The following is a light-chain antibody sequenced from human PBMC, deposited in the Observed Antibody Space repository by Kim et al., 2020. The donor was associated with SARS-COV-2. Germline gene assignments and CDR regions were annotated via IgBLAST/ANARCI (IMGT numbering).Light chain of an antibody. CDR1: QDISKY. CDR3: QQYKSYPLT. V-gene: IGKV1-33*01. CDR2: DAS. J-gene: IGKJ4*01. Sequence: DIQMTQSPSSLSASVGDRVTITCQASQDISKYLNWYQQKLGRAPKLLIYDASSLETGVPSRFSGSASGTDFTFTISSLQPEDIATYYCQQYKSYPLTFGGGTKVDIK.